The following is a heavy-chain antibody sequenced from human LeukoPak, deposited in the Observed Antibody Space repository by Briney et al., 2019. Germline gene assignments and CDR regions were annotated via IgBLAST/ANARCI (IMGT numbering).Heavy chain of an antibody. D-gene: IGHD3-9*01. CDR3: ARERARGGYFDRGYRGFDI. Sequence: ATVKVSCTASGGTFSSYAISWVRQAPGQGLEWMGLSIPIFGTAHYAPSFPGRVTITRDESPSTAYMELSSLRCEDTAVYYCARERARGGYFDRGYRGFDIWGQGTMVTVSS. J-gene: IGHJ3*02. CDR2: SIPIFGTA. CDR1: GGTFSSYA. V-gene: IGHV1-69*05.